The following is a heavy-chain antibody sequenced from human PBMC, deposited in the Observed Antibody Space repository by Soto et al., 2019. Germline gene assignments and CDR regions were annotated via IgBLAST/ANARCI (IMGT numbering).Heavy chain of an antibody. J-gene: IGHJ6*02. CDR3: ARDRWGWHYYGMDV. Sequence: ASVKVSCKASGYTFTSYGISWVRQAPGQGLEWMGWISAYNGNTNYAQKLQGRVTMTTDTSTSTAYMELRSLRSDDTAVYYCARDRWGWHYYGMDVWGQGTTVTVSS. CDR1: GYTFTSYG. V-gene: IGHV1-18*01. D-gene: IGHD2-21*01. CDR2: ISAYNGNT.